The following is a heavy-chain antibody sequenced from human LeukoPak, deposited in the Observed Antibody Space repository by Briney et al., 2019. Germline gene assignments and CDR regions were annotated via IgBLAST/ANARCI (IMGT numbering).Heavy chain of an antibody. J-gene: IGHJ3*02. CDR3: AGEKRYCSSTSCHRDAFDI. CDR1: GGSISSYY. Sequence: PSETLSLTCTVSGGSISSYYWSWIRQPPGKGLEWIGYIYYSGSTNYNPSLKSRVTISVDTSKNQFSLKLSSVTAADTAVYYCAGEKRYCSSTSCHRDAFDIWGQGTMVTVSS. V-gene: IGHV4-59*01. CDR2: IYYSGST. D-gene: IGHD2-2*01.